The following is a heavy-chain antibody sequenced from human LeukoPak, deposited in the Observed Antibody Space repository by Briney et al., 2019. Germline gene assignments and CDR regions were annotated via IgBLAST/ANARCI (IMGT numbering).Heavy chain of an antibody. CDR1: EFTFSNYA. CDR3: ARASYYDSSGSYDY. Sequence: GGSLRLSCAASEFTFSNYAMTWVRQAPGKGLEWVSSITENGATTFYVDSVKGRFTISRDNSKSMLYLQMNSLRAEDTAVYYCARASYYDSSGSYDYWGQGTLVTVSS. CDR2: ITENGATT. J-gene: IGHJ4*02. V-gene: IGHV3-23*01. D-gene: IGHD3-22*01.